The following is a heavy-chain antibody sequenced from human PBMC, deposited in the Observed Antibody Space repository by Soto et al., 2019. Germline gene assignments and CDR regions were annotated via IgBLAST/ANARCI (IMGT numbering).Heavy chain of an antibody. CDR2: INPKTGGT. J-gene: IGHJ5*02. V-gene: IGHV1-2*02. CDR1: GYTFIGYY. CDR3: AKTYDGSGQPSHWFAP. D-gene: IGHD3-22*01. Sequence: ASVKVSCKASGYTFIGYYIHWVRQAPGQGLEWMGWINPKTGGTNYAQRFQGRVTLTRDTSITTAYMDLSCLRSDDTATYYCAKTYDGSGQPSHWFAPWGQGTPVTVSS.